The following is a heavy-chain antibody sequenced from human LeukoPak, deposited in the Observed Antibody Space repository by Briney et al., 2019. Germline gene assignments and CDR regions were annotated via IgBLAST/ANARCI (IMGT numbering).Heavy chain of an antibody. CDR1: GYTLTELS. CDR3: ARLRYSSSWYAEGKDYYYYMDV. J-gene: IGHJ6*03. Sequence: ASVKVSCKVSGYTLTELSMHWVRQAPGKGLEWMGGFDPEDGETIYAQKLQGRVTMTTDTSTSTAYMELRSLRSDDTAVYYCARLRYSSSWYAEGKDYYYYMDVWGQGTLVTVSS. V-gene: IGHV1-24*01. D-gene: IGHD6-13*01. CDR2: FDPEDGET.